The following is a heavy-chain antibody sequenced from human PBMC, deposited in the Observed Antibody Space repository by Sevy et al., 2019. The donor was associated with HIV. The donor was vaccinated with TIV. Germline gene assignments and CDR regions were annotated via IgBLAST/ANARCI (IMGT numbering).Heavy chain of an antibody. CDR3: GRVGFDSSGYYNRGGYFDY. Sequence: GGSLRLSCAASGFTVSSNYMSWVRQAPGKGLEWVSVIYSGGNTYYKDSVKGRFTISRDNSKNTLYFQMNSLRAEDTAVYYCGRVGFDSSGYYNRGGYFDYWGQGTLVTVSS. CDR2: IYSGGNT. V-gene: IGHV3-53*01. J-gene: IGHJ4*02. D-gene: IGHD3-22*01. CDR1: GFTVSSNY.